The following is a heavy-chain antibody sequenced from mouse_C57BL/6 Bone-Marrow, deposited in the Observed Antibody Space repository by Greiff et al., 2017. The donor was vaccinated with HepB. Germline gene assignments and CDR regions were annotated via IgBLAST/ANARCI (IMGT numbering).Heavy chain of an antibody. CDR3: ARHEDNDGYYLYAMDY. D-gene: IGHD2-3*01. CDR2: FYPGSGSI. CDR1: GYTFTEYT. Sequence: QVQLQQSGAELVKPGASVKLSCKASGYTFTEYTIHWVKQRSGQGLEWIGWFYPGSGSIKYNENFKDKATLTADKSSSTVYMELSSLTSEDSAVYFCARHEDNDGYYLYAMDYWGQGTSVTVSS. J-gene: IGHJ4*01. V-gene: IGHV1-62-2*01.